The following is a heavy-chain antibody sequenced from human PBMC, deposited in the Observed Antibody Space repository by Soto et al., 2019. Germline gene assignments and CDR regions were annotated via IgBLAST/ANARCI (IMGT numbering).Heavy chain of an antibody. V-gene: IGHV4-30-2*01. CDR1: GGSIGGYS. J-gene: IGHJ4*02. CDR2: IYHSGST. CDR3: ARGPPLGF. Sequence: PSETLSLTCTVSGGSIGGYSWSWIRQPPGKGLECIGYIYHSGSTYYNPSLKSRVTISVDRSKNQFSLKLSSVTAADTAVYYCARGPPLGFWGQGTLVTVSS.